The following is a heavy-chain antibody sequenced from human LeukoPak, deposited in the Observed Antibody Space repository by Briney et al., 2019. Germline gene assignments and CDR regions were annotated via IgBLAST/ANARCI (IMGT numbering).Heavy chain of an antibody. J-gene: IGHJ4*02. Sequence: ASVKVSCKASGYTFTSYGTSWVRQAPGQGLEWMGWISAYNGNTNYAQKLQGRVTMTTDTSTSTAYMELRSLRSDDTAVYYCASQRGYSSGWSFDYWGQGTLVTVSS. CDR2: ISAYNGNT. D-gene: IGHD6-19*01. V-gene: IGHV1-18*01. CDR1: GYTFTSYG. CDR3: ASQRGYSSGWSFDY.